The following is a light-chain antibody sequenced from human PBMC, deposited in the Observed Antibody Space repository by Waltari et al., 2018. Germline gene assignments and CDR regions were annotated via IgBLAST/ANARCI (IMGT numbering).Light chain of an antibody. J-gene: IGKJ1*01. CDR2: AAS. CDR1: QSIGNNY. Sequence: ENVLTQSPGTLSLSPWERATLSCRASQSIGNNYLAWYQQKPGQAPRLLIYAASIRATGIPDRFSGSGSGTDFTLTISRLEPEDFAVFYCHQYDRSPWTFGQGTKVEF. CDR3: HQYDRSPWT. V-gene: IGKV3-20*01.